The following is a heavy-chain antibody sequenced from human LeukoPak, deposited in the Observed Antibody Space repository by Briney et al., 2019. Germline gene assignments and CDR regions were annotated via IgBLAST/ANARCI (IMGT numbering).Heavy chain of an antibody. V-gene: IGHV3-23*01. CDR1: GFTFSSYA. Sequence: GGSLRLSCAASGFTFSSYAMSWVRQAPGKGLKWVSAISGSGGSTYYADSVKGRFTISRDNSKNTLYLQMNSLRAEDTAVYYCAKIYTFGGVIVRAYFDYWGQGTLVTVSS. D-gene: IGHD3-16*02. CDR2: ISGSGGST. CDR3: AKIYTFGGVIVRAYFDY. J-gene: IGHJ4*02.